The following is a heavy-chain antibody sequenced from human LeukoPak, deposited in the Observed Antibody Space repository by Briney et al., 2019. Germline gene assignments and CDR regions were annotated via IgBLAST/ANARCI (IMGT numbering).Heavy chain of an antibody. CDR1: GGSFSGYY. CDR2: IYYSGST. Sequence: SETLSLTCAVYGGSFSGYYWSWIRQPPGKGLEWIGYIYYSGSTNYNPSLKSRVTISVDTSKNQFSLKLSSVTAADTAVYYCAAQSPTYYDFWSGYYLTKGDNWFDPWGQGTLVTVSS. V-gene: IGHV4-34*11. CDR3: AAQSPTYYDFWSGYYLTKGDNWFDP. D-gene: IGHD3-3*01. J-gene: IGHJ5*02.